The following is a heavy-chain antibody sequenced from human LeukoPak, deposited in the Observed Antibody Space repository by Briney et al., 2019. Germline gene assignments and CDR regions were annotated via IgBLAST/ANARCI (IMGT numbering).Heavy chain of an antibody. V-gene: IGHV1-8*01. D-gene: IGHD6-6*01. Sequence: ASVKVSCKASGYTFTSYDINWVRQATGQGLEWMGWMNTNSGNTGYAQKFQGRVTRTRNTSISTAYMELSSLRSEDTAVYYCASGDSSSPGGDYWGQGTLVTVSS. CDR1: GYTFTSYD. J-gene: IGHJ4*02. CDR2: MNTNSGNT. CDR3: ASGDSSSPGGDY.